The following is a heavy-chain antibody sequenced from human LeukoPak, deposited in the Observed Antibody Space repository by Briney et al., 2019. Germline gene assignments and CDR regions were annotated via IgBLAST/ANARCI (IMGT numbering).Heavy chain of an antibody. D-gene: IGHD1-1*01. CDR1: DVSFTNYY. Sequence: PSETLSFTCAVSDVSFTNYYWTWIRQSPGKGLEWLGGISHTGNTHYNPSLKSRVTVSVDISADMSTTRVSLNLKSVTAADTAIYYCAGGPGHSFKYWGQGTRVTVSS. CDR2: ISHTGNT. J-gene: IGHJ4*02. CDR3: AGGPGHSFKY. V-gene: IGHV4-34*01.